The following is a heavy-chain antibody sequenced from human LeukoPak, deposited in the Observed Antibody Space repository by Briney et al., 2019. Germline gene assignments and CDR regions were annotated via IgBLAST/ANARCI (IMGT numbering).Heavy chain of an antibody. CDR1: GGSISSSSYY. J-gene: IGHJ3*02. D-gene: IGHD3-22*01. V-gene: IGHV4-61*02. CDR3: ASISLDYYDSSGYAPDI. CDR2: IYTSGST. Sequence: SETLSLTCTVSGGSISSSSYYWSWIRQPAGKGLEWIGRIYTSGSTNYNPSLKSRVTISVDTSKNQFSLKLSSVTAADTAVYYCASISLDYYDSSGYAPDIWGQGTMVTVSS.